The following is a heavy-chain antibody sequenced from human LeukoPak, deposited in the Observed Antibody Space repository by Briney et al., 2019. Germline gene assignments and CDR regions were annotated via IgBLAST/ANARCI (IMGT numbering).Heavy chain of an antibody. CDR1: GYTFTSYD. Sequence: VASVKVSCKASGYTFTSYDINWVRQATGQGLEWMGRMNPNSGNRGYAQKFQGRVTMTRNTSISTAYMELSSLRSEDTAVYYCARGYSSGPDYFDYWGQGTLVTVS. V-gene: IGHV1-8*01. J-gene: IGHJ4*02. CDR2: MNPNSGNR. D-gene: IGHD6-19*01. CDR3: ARGYSSGPDYFDY.